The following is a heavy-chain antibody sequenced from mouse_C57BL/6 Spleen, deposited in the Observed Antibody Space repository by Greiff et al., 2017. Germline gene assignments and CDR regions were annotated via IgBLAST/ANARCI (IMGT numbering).Heavy chain of an antibody. J-gene: IGHJ3*01. CDR1: GYTFTSYW. CDR2: IHPNSGST. CDR3: ARGYYGSSPRFAY. D-gene: IGHD1-1*01. Sequence: VQLQQPGAELVKPGASVKLSCKASGYTFTSYWMHWVKQRPGQGLEWIGMIHPNSGSTNYNEKFKSKATLTVDKSSSTAYMQLSSLTSEDSAVYYCARGYYGSSPRFAYWGQGTLVTVSA. V-gene: IGHV1-64*01.